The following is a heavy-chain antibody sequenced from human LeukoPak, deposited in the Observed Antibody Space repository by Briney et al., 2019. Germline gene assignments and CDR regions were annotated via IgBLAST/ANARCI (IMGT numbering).Heavy chain of an antibody. CDR1: GFTFSSYG. J-gene: IGHJ4*02. CDR3: AKTPGGYGDGFDY. CDR2: ISYDGSNK. Sequence: GGSLRLSCAASGFTFSSYGMRWVRQAPGKGLEWVAVISYDGSNKYYADSVKGRFTISRDNSKNTLYLQMNSLRAEDTAVYYCAKTPGGYGDGFDYWGQGTLVTVSS. D-gene: IGHD5-12*01. V-gene: IGHV3-30*18.